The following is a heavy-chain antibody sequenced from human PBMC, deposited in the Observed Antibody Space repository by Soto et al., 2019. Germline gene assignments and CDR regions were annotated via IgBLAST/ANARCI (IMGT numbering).Heavy chain of an antibody. CDR3: ARVSGSYYYGMDV. V-gene: IGHV4-4*02. CDR1: GGSISSSNW. D-gene: IGHD1-26*01. CDR2: IYHSGST. Sequence: PSETLSLTCAVSGGSISSSNWWSWVRQPPGKGLEWIGEIYHSGSTNYNPSLKSRVTISVEKSKNQFSLKLSSVTAADTAVYYCARVSGSYYYGMDVWGQGTTVTVSS. J-gene: IGHJ6*02.